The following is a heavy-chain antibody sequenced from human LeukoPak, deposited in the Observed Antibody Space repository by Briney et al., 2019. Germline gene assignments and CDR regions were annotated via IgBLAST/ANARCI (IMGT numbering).Heavy chain of an antibody. J-gene: IGHJ4*02. D-gene: IGHD6-19*01. CDR1: GFTFSSYG. V-gene: IGHV3-30*18. CDR3: AKDLGGSGWYYFDY. Sequence: GRSLRLSCAASGFTFSSYGMHWVRQAPGKGPERVAVISYDGSNKYYADSVKGRFTISRDNSKNTLYLQMNSLRAEDTAVYYCAKDLGGSGWYYFDYWGQGTLVTVSS. CDR2: ISYDGSNK.